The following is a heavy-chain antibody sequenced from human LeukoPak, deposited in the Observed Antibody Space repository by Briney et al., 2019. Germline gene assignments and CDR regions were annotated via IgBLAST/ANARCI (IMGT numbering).Heavy chain of an antibody. V-gene: IGHV4-39*02. Sequence: SETLSLACTVSGGSIRTDGSYWAWIRQPPGKGLEWIGSIYIDGITHYNSSLQSRVTLSIDTSKNHFSLRLTSVTAADTAVFYCARLFTRAWEYRYGMDVWGQGTAVTVSS. CDR2: IYIDGIT. D-gene: IGHD1-26*01. J-gene: IGHJ6*02. CDR3: ARLFTRAWEYRYGMDV. CDR1: GGSIRTDGSY.